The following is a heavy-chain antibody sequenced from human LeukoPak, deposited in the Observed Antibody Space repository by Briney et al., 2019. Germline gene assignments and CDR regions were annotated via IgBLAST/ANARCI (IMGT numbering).Heavy chain of an antibody. CDR3: AKDMVRGPYTGFDY. V-gene: IGHV3-30*18. Sequence: PGRSLRLFCAASGFTFSSYGMHWVRQAPGKGLEWVAVIWYGGSNKYYADSVKGRFTISRDNSKNTLYLQMNSLRAEDTAVYYCAKDMVRGPYTGFDYWGQGTLVTVSS. D-gene: IGHD3-10*01. J-gene: IGHJ4*02. CDR2: IWYGGSNK. CDR1: GFTFSSYG.